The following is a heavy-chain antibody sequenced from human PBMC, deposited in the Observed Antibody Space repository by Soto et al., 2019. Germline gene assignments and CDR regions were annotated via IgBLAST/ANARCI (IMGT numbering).Heavy chain of an antibody. V-gene: IGHV3-21*01. CDR2: ISSSSSYI. CDR1: GFTFSSYS. J-gene: IGHJ4*02. Sequence: GGSLRLSCAASGFTFSSYSMNWVRQAPGKGLEWVSSISSSSSYIYYADSVKGRFTISRDNAKNSLYLQMNSLRAEDTAVYYCAREYKQYLVFGDQRPFDYWGQGTLVTVSS. D-gene: IGHD4-4*01. CDR3: AREYKQYLVFGDQRPFDY.